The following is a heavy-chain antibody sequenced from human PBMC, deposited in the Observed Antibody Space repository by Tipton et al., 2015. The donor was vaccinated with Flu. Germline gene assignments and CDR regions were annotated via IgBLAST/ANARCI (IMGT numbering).Heavy chain of an antibody. CDR2: IYPSGTT. J-gene: IGHJ4*02. D-gene: IGHD3-10*02. V-gene: IGHV4-39*01. CDR3: ARLSYYDVDLKNFYFDY. CDR1: SGSIRSTNYF. Sequence: TLSLTCTVSSGSIRSTNYFCAWIRQPPGERLELIGSIYPSGTTYYNPSLKSRVTISVDTSKSQFSPKLRSVTAADTAVYYCARLSYYDVDLKNFYFDYWGQGALVTVSS.